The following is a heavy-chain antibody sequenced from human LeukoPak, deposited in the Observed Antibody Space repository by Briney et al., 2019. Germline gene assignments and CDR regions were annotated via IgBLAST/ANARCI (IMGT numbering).Heavy chain of an antibody. CDR3: ARGPYNILTGYSYHFDY. Sequence: PGGSLRLSCAASGFTFSSYSMNWVRQAPGKGLEWVSYISSSSSTIYYADSVKGRFTISRDNAKNSLYLQVNSLRAEDTAVYYCARGPYNILTGYSYHFDYWGQGTLVTVSS. D-gene: IGHD3-9*01. J-gene: IGHJ4*02. CDR1: GFTFSSYS. V-gene: IGHV3-48*01. CDR2: ISSSSSTI.